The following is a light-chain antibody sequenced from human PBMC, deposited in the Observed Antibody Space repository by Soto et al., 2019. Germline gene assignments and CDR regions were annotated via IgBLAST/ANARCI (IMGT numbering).Light chain of an antibody. CDR3: ASNAADGTRV. J-gene: IGLJ3*02. Sequence: QSALTQPASVSGSPGQSITISCTGTSSDVGGDNYVSWYQQHPGKAPKVMIYEVTNRPSGVSIRFSGSKSGNTASLTISGLQAEDEADYYCASNAADGTRVFGRGTKLTVL. V-gene: IGLV2-14*01. CDR1: SSDVGGDNY. CDR2: EVT.